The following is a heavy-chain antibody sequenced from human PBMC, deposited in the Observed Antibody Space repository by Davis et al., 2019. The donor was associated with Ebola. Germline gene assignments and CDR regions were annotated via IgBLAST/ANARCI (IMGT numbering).Heavy chain of an antibody. CDR1: GYTFTSYG. J-gene: IGHJ5*01. CDR2: ISAYNGNT. D-gene: IGHD3-9*01. V-gene: IGHV1-18*04. CDR3: ARVNAVTGYSRFDS. Sequence: ASVKVSCKASGYTFTSYGISWVRQAPGQGLEWMGWISAYNGNTNYAQKLQGRVTMTTDTSTSTAYMELRSLRSDDTALYHCARVNAVTGYSRFDSWGQGTLVTVSS.